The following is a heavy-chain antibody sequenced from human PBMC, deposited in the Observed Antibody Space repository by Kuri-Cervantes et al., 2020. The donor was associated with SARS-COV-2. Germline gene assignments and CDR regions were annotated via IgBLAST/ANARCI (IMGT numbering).Heavy chain of an antibody. CDR1: GDSISSNSYF. Sequence: SETLSLTCTVSGDSISSNSYFWGWIRQPPGRGLEWIGNIYYSGSTYYNPSLKSRVTISVDTSKEQFSLKLSSVTAADTAIYYCVRAAAGIYYFDYWGQGTLVTVSS. CDR2: IYYSGST. D-gene: IGHD6-13*01. J-gene: IGHJ4*02. V-gene: IGHV4-39*01. CDR3: VRAAAGIYYFDY.